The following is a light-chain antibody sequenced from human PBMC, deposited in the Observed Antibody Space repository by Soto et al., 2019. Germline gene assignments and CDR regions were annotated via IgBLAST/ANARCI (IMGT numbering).Light chain of an antibody. Sequence: QSALTQPPSASGSPGQSVTISCAGTSSDVGGYNYVSWYQQYPGKVPKPMIYEVSERPSGVPDRFSGSKSGNTAFLTVSGLQAEEEADYYCLSYADTAYVFGTGTKVTAL. CDR3: LSYADTAYV. CDR2: EVS. V-gene: IGLV2-8*01. CDR1: SSDVGGYNY. J-gene: IGLJ1*01.